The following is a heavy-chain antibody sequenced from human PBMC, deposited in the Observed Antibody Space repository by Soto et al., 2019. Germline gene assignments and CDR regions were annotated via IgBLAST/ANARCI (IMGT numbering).Heavy chain of an antibody. CDR3: GRGLSVVGAIGY. CDR1: GYTFTSYA. V-gene: IGHV1-3*01. J-gene: IGHJ4*02. D-gene: IGHD1-26*01. Sequence: ASVKVSCKASGYTFTSYAMHWVRQAPGQRLEWMGWINAGNGNTKYSQKFQGRVTITRDTSASTAYMELSSLRSADTVVYYCGRGLSVVGAIGYGGQGTLVTVSS. CDR2: INAGNGNT.